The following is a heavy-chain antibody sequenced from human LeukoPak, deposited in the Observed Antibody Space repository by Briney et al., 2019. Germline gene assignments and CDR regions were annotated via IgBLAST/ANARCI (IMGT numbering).Heavy chain of an antibody. CDR1: GYTFTSYD. J-gene: IGHJ4*02. V-gene: IGHV1-8*03. D-gene: IGHD3-22*01. CDR3: ARMAGSSGYPTAFDY. CDR2: MNPNSGNT. Sequence: ASVKVSCKASGYTFTSYDINWVRQATGQGLEWMGWMNPNSGNTGYAQKFQGRVTITRDTSISTAYMELSRLRSDDTAVYYCARMAGSSGYPTAFDYWGQGTLVTVSS.